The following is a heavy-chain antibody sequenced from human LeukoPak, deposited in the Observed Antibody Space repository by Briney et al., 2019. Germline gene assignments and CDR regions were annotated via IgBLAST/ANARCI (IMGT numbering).Heavy chain of an antibody. Sequence: PSETLSLTCTVSGGSISSYYWSWIRQPPGKGLEGIGYIYYSGSTNYNPSLKSRVTISVDTSKNQFSLKLSSVTAADTAVYYCARDDGGWYFDYWGQGTLVTVSS. J-gene: IGHJ4*02. CDR2: IYYSGST. D-gene: IGHD2-15*01. V-gene: IGHV4-59*01. CDR1: GGSISSYY. CDR3: ARDDGGWYFDY.